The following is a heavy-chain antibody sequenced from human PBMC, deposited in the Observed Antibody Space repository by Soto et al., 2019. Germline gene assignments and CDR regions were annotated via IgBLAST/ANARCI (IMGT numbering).Heavy chain of an antibody. Sequence: SETLSLTCTVSGGSISSSSYYWGWIRQPPGKGLEWIGSIYYSGSTYYNPSLKSRVTISVDTSKNQFSLKLSSVTAADTAVYYCASHIRSGWRAREYFQHWGQGTLVTVSS. CDR2: IYYSGST. D-gene: IGHD6-19*01. CDR1: GGSISSSSYY. J-gene: IGHJ1*01. V-gene: IGHV4-39*01. CDR3: ASHIRSGWRAREYFQH.